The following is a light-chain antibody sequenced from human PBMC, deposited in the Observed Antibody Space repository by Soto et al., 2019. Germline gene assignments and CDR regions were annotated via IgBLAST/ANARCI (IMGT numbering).Light chain of an antibody. CDR3: QQYENLPT. CDR1: QNINNY. V-gene: IGKV1-33*01. Sequence: DIQMTQSPSSLSASVGDRVTITCQSSQNINNYLNWYQQKPGRAPKLLIYDASTLEAGVPSRFRGSGSGTDFTFTISCLQPEDIATYYCQQYENLPTFGQGTRLEIK. CDR2: DAS. J-gene: IGKJ5*01.